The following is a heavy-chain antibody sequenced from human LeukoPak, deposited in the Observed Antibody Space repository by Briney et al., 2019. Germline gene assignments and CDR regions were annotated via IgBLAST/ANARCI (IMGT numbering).Heavy chain of an antibody. J-gene: IGHJ5*02. V-gene: IGHV4-59*12. CDR2: IHYSGST. CDR1: GGSISSYY. Sequence: SETLSLTCTVSGGSISSYYWSWIRQPPGKGLEWIGYIHYSGSTNYNPSLKSRVTISVDKSKNQFSLKLSSVTAADTAVYYCARIGSGSYYTNWFDPWGQGTLVTVSS. D-gene: IGHD3-10*01. CDR3: ARIGSGSYYTNWFDP.